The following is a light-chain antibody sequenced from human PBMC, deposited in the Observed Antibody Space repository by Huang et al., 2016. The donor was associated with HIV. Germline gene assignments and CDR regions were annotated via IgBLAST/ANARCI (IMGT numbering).Light chain of an antibody. CDR2: WAS. Sequence: DIVMTQSPDSLAVSLGERATINCKSSQSVLYSSNNKDYVAWYQQKPRQPPKLLISWASTRESGVTDRFSGSWSGTDFTLTISSLQAEDVAVYYCQQYYSTPLTFGGGTKVEIK. V-gene: IGKV4-1*01. J-gene: IGKJ4*01. CDR1: QSVLYSSNNKDY. CDR3: QQYYSTPLT.